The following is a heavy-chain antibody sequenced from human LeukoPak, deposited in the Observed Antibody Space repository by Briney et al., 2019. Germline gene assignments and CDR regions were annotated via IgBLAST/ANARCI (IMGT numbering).Heavy chain of an antibody. J-gene: IGHJ4*02. CDR3: AKVYSSGWYDY. V-gene: IGHV3-23*01. Sequence: GSLELSCGASGFTFSRYAMSWVRQAPGKGLGWVSAISGSGGNTYYSDSVKGRFTISRDNSKNTLYLLMNSLRAEDTAVYYCAKVYSSGWYDYWGQGTLVTVSS. D-gene: IGHD6-19*01. CDR1: GFTFSRYA. CDR2: ISGSGGNT.